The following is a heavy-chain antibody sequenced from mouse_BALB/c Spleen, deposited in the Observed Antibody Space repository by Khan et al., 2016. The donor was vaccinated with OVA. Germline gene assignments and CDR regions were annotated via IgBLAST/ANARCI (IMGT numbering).Heavy chain of an antibody. CDR2: IRYDGDS. V-gene: IGHV3-6*01. CDR3: ARGGSSGPAWFAY. CDR1: GYSITSGYF. J-gene: IGHJ3*01. Sequence: EVQLQESGPGLVKPSQSLSLTCSVTGYSITSGYFWNWIRQFPGNKLEWMGYIRYDGDSNYNPSLKNRISITRDTSTNPFFMKLNSVTPEDTATFYCARGGSSGPAWFAYWGQGTLVTVSP. D-gene: IGHD3-1*01.